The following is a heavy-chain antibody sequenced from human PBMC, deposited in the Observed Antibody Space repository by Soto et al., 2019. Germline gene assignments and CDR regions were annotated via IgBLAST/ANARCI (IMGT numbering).Heavy chain of an antibody. CDR2: IWYDGSNK. V-gene: IGHV3-33*01. CDR3: ARDASSGFLDYYYSYYGMDV. D-gene: IGHD6-19*01. Sequence: PGGSLRLSCAASGFTFSSYGMHWVRQAPGKGLEWVAVIWYDGSNKYYADSVKGRFTISRDNSKNTLYLQMNSLRAEDTAVYYCARDASSGFLDYYYSYYGMDVWGQGTTVTVSS. CDR1: GFTFSSYG. J-gene: IGHJ6*02.